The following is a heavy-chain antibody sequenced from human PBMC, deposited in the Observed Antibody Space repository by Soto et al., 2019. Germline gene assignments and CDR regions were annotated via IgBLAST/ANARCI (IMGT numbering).Heavy chain of an antibody. J-gene: IGHJ5*02. D-gene: IGHD3-10*01. Sequence: PSETLSLTCTVSGDSIRSYYWTWIRQPPGKGLEWIGYIYYSGSTNYNPSLKSRVTISIDTSKNQFSLKLSSVTAADTAVYYCARGLSIRGVIITYSWFYPWGQGILVTVSS. CDR3: ARGLSIRGVIITYSWFYP. CDR2: IYYSGST. V-gene: IGHV4-59*01. CDR1: GDSIRSYY.